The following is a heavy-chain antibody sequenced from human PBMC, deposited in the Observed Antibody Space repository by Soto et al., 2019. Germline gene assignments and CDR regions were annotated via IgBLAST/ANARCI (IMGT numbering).Heavy chain of an antibody. CDR3: ARDRAITIFGVVTVDAFDI. CDR1: GYTFTSYA. J-gene: IGHJ3*02. Sequence: GASVKVSCKASGYTFTSYAMHWVRQAPGQRLEWMGWINAGNGNTKYSQKFQGRVTITRDTSASTAYMELSSLRSEDTAVYYCARDRAITIFGVVTVDAFDIWGQGTMVTVSS. D-gene: IGHD3-3*01. V-gene: IGHV1-3*01. CDR2: INAGNGNT.